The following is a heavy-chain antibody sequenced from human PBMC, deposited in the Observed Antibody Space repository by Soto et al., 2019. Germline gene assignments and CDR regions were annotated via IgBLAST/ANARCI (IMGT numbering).Heavy chain of an antibody. Sequence: QVQLVQSGAEVKKPGASVKVSCKASGYTFTSYDINWVRQATGQGLEWMGWMNPNSGNTGYAQKFQGRVTMTRYNXXSTAYMELSSLRSEDTAVYYCARGWYYGSGSPFDPWGQGTLVTVSS. D-gene: IGHD3-10*01. CDR3: ARGWYYGSGSPFDP. V-gene: IGHV1-8*01. J-gene: IGHJ5*02. CDR2: MNPNSGNT. CDR1: GYTFTSYD.